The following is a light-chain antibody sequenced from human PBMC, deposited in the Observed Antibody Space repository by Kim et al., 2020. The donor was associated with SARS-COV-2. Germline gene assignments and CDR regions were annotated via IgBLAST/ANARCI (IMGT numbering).Light chain of an antibody. V-gene: IGKV3-15*01. CDR1: QSVSNK. J-gene: IGKJ2*01. CDR2: DAS. CDR3: LQYSNWALMYT. Sequence: ELVVTQSPATLSVSPGERATLSCRASQSVSNKLAWYQQRPGQAPRLLIYDASTRATGVPDRFSGSGSETEFTLTISSLQSEDIAVYYCLQYSNWALMYTFGQGTKLEI.